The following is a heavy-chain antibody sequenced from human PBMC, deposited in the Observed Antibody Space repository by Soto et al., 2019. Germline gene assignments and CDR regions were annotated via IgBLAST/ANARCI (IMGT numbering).Heavy chain of an antibody. CDR1: GGTFSSYT. J-gene: IGHJ4*02. Sequence: SVKVSCKASGGTFSSYTISWVRQTPGQGLEGMGRIIPILGIANYSQKFQGRVTITADKCTRTAHMELSSLRSEDTAVYYCAKHTYFRDSSGYYVFDYWGPGTQVTVPQ. CDR2: IIPILGIA. CDR3: AKHTYFRDSSGYYVFDY. D-gene: IGHD3-22*01. V-gene: IGHV1-69*02.